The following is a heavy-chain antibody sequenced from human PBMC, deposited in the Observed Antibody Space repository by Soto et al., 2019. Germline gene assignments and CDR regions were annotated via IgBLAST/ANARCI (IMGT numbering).Heavy chain of an antibody. CDR2: ISGSGGST. Sequence: EVQLLESGGGLVQPGGSLRLSCAASGFTFSSYAMRWVRQAPGKGLEWVSAISGSGGSTYYADSVKGRFTISRDNSKNTLYLQMNSVRAEDTAVYYFARRGSGSYCDYWGQGTLLTVSS. J-gene: IGHJ4*02. V-gene: IGHV3-23*01. CDR1: GFTFSSYA. D-gene: IGHD1-26*01. CDR3: ARRGSGSYCDY.